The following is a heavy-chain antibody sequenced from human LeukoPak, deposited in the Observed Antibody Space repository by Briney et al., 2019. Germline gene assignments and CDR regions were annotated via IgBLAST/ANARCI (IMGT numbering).Heavy chain of an antibody. V-gene: IGHV3-21*01. CDR3: ARGVVPAAFDY. Sequence: GGSLRPSCAASGSTFSSYSMNWLRQAPGKGLEWVSSISSSSDHIAYADSVKGRFTISRDNAKNALYLQVNSLRAEDTAVYYCARGVVPAAFDYWGQGTLVTVSS. D-gene: IGHD2-2*01. J-gene: IGHJ4*02. CDR1: GSTFSSYS. CDR2: ISSSSDHI.